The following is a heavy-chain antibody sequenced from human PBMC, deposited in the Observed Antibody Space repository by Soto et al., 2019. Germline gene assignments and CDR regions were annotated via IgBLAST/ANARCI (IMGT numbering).Heavy chain of an antibody. CDR3: ARPYCSGGSCYSYYYYGMDV. V-gene: IGHV3-30-3*01. D-gene: IGHD2-15*01. CDR1: GFTFSSYA. Sequence: QVQLVESGGGVVQPGRSLRLSCAASGFTFSSYAMHWVRQAPGKGREWVAVISYDGSNKYYADSVKGRFTISRDNSKNTLYLQMNSLRAEDTAVYYCARPYCSGGSCYSYYYYGMDVWGQGTTVTVSS. CDR2: ISYDGSNK. J-gene: IGHJ6*02.